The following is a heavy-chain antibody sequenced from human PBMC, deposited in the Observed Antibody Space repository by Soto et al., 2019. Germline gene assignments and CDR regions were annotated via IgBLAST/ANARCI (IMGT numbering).Heavy chain of an antibody. D-gene: IGHD2-2*01. CDR2: IYYSGST. Sequence: SETLSLTCTVSGGSISSYYWSWIRQPPGKGLGWIGYIYYSGSTNYNPSLKSRVTISVDTSKNQFSLKLSSVTAADTAVYYCARDEDCSSTSCPFAFDIWGQGTMVTVSS. CDR1: GGSISSYY. J-gene: IGHJ3*02. CDR3: ARDEDCSSTSCPFAFDI. V-gene: IGHV4-59*01.